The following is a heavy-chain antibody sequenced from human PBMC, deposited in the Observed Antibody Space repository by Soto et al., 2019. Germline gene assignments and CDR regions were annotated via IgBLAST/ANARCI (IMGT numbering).Heavy chain of an antibody. D-gene: IGHD6-6*01. Sequence: GGSLRLSCAASGFTFSDYWMSWVRQAPGKGLEWVANIKQDGSEKYYVDSVKGRFTISRDIAENSLYLQMNSLRAEDTAVYYCARDRPSAYTSSFDYWGQGTLVTSPQ. J-gene: IGHJ4*02. CDR1: GFTFSDYW. CDR3: ARDRPSAYTSSFDY. CDR2: IKQDGSEK. V-gene: IGHV3-7*01.